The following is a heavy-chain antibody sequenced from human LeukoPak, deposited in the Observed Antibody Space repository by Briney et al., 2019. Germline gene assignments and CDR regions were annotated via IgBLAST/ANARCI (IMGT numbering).Heavy chain of an antibody. CDR2: ISSSSSTI. CDR1: GFTFSSYW. V-gene: IGHV3-48*04. J-gene: IGHJ5*02. CDR3: ARGGGFDL. Sequence: GGSLGLSCAASGFTFSSYWMSWVRQAPGKGLEWVSYISSSSSTIYYADSVKGRFTISRDNAKNSLYLQMNSLRAEDTAVYYCARGGGFDLWGQGTLVAVSS.